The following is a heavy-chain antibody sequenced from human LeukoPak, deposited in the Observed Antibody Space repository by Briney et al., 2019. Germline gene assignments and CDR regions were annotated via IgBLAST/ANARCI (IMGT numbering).Heavy chain of an antibody. CDR3: AREGSYSSSSPFDY. D-gene: IGHD6-6*01. Sequence: PSETLSLTCTVSGGSISRYCWSWIRQPPGKGPEWIGYIYYSGSTNYNPSLKSRVTISVDTSKNQFSLKLSSVTAADTAVYYCAREGSYSSSSPFDYWGQGTLVTVSS. V-gene: IGHV4-59*01. J-gene: IGHJ4*02. CDR2: IYYSGST. CDR1: GGSISRYC.